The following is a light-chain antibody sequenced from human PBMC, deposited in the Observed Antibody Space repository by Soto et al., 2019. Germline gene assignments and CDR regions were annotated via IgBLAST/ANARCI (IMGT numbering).Light chain of an antibody. CDR3: QQRSNWPLT. CDR2: AAS. V-gene: IGKV3-11*01. J-gene: IGKJ4*01. CDR1: ETVRSN. Sequence: VMTQSPDTLSVSPGERATLSCRASETVRSNLAWYQQKPGQAPRLLIYAASNRATGIPARFSGSGSGTDFTLTISSLEPADFAVYYCQQRSNWPLTFGGGTKVDIK.